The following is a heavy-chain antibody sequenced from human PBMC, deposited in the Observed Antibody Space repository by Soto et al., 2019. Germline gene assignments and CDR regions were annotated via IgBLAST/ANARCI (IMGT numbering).Heavy chain of an antibody. V-gene: IGHV3-23*01. J-gene: IGHJ4*02. Sequence: EVQLLESGGGLVQPGGSLRLSCAASGFTFSNYAMSWVRQAPGEGLEWVSTISGSDGNTYYADSVKGRFTISRDISKNTLYLQMNSLRAEDTAIYYCAKERSSGYYFFDYWGQGTLVTVSS. D-gene: IGHD5-12*01. CDR1: GFTFSNYA. CDR3: AKERSSGYYFFDY. CDR2: ISGSDGNT.